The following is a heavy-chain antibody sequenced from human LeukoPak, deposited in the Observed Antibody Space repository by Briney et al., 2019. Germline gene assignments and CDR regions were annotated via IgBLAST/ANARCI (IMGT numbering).Heavy chain of an antibody. CDR2: ISYDGSNK. V-gene: IGHV3-30*18. CDR3: AKQNVELMVFARSAFDI. Sequence: GGSLRLSCAASGFDFSSNWMHWVRQAPGKGLEWVAVISYDGSNKYYADSVKGRFTISRDRSKNTLLLQMNSLRAEDTAVYYCAKQNVELMVFARSAFDIWGQGTMVTVSS. J-gene: IGHJ3*02. CDR1: GFDFSSNW. D-gene: IGHD2-8*01.